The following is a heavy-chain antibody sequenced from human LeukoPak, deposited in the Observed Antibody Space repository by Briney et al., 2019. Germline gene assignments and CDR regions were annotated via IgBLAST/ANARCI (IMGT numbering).Heavy chain of an antibody. CDR1: GGSISSYY. Sequence: DPSETLSLTCTVSGGSISSYYWSWIRQPPGKGLEWIGYIYYSGSTNYNPSLKSRVTISVDTSKNQFSLKLSSVTAADTAVYYCARHGGNYHYGAFDIWGQGTMVTVSS. V-gene: IGHV4-59*08. D-gene: IGHD1-26*01. CDR3: ARHGGNYHYGAFDI. CDR2: IYYSGST. J-gene: IGHJ3*02.